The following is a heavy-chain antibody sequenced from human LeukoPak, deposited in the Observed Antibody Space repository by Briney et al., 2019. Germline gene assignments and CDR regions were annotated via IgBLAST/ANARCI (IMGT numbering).Heavy chain of an antibody. CDR2: IYYSGST. D-gene: IGHD4-11*01. V-gene: IGHV4-39*07. CDR3: ARKTYSNLFDY. CDR1: GGSISSGSYY. J-gene: IGHJ4*02. Sequence: SETLSLTCTVSGGSISSGSYYWGWIRQPPGKGLEWIGTIYYSGSTYYNPSLRSRVTISVDTSKNQFSLKLSSVTAADTAVYYCARKTYSNLFDYWGQGTLVTVSS.